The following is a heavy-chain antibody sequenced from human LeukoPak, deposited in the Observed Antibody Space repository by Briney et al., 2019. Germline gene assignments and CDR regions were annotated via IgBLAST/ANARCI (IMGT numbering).Heavy chain of an antibody. CDR2: ISSSGSTR. CDR1: GFTFSSYE. D-gene: IGHD3-10*02. Sequence: PGGSLRLSCAASGFTFSSYEMNWVRQARGQGLEWVSYISSSGSTRYYADSVKGRFTISRDNAKNSLYLQMNSLRAEDTAVYYCAELGITMIGGVWGKGTTVTISS. V-gene: IGHV3-48*03. J-gene: IGHJ6*04. CDR3: AELGITMIGGV.